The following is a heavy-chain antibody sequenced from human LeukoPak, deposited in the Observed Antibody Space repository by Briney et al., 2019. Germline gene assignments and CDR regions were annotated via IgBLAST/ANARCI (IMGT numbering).Heavy chain of an antibody. D-gene: IGHD4-11*01. V-gene: IGHV3-33*01. CDR1: GFTFSSYG. Sequence: GGSLRLSCAASGFTFSSYGMHWISQAPGKGLEWVAVIWYDGSNKYYADSVKGRFTISRDNSKNTLYLQMNSLRAEDTAVYYCARDSQIYSLDYWGQGTLVTVSS. CDR2: IWYDGSNK. J-gene: IGHJ4*02. CDR3: ARDSQIYSLDY.